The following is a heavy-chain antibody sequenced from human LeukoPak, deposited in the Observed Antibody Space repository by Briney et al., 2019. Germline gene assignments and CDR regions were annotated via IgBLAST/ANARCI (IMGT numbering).Heavy chain of an antibody. D-gene: IGHD5-18*01. Sequence: SETLSLTCAVYGGPFNVYYWIRQPPGKGLEWIGEINHSGSTNYNPSLMSRVTMSVDTSKKQFSLKLSSVTAADTAVYYCARVFRYSYGYYLFDYWGQGTLVTVSS. J-gene: IGHJ4*02. V-gene: IGHV4-34*01. CDR3: ARVFRYSYGYYLFDY. CDR1: GGPFNVYY. CDR2: INHSGST.